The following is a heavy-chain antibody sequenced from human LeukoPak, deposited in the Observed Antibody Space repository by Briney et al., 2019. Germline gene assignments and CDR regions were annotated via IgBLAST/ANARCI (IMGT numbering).Heavy chain of an antibody. J-gene: IGHJ5*02. D-gene: IGHD6-13*01. CDR3: ARPAYSSSLSSHFDP. Sequence: KRGESLKISCEASGYSFSTYWIAWVRQMPGKGLEWMGSIYPRDSEIRYSPSFQGQVTISADNSISTAYLQWSSLKASDTAMYYCARPAYSSSLSSHFDPWGQGTLVTVSS. CDR2: IYPRDSEI. CDR1: GYSFSTYW. V-gene: IGHV5-51*01.